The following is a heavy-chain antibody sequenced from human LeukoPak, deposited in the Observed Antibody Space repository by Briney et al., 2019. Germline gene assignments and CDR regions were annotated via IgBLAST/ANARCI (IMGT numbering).Heavy chain of an antibody. Sequence: GGSLRLSCAASGFTFNNYAMNWVRQAPGKGLEWVSYISSSGSTINYADSVKGRFTISRDNAKNSLYLQMSSLRAEDTAVYYCASFYDSTGRDYWGQGTLVTVSS. D-gene: IGHD3-22*01. CDR1: GFTFNNYA. CDR3: ASFYDSTGRDY. V-gene: IGHV3-48*03. CDR2: ISSSGSTI. J-gene: IGHJ4*02.